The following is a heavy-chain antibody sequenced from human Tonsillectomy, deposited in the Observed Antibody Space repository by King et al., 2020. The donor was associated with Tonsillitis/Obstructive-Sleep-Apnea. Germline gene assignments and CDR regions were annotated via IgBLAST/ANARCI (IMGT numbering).Heavy chain of an antibody. D-gene: IGHD3-22*01. CDR2: ISAYNGNT. Sequence: QVQLVESGAEVKKPGASVKVSCKASGYTFTNYGISWVRQAPGQGLEWMGWISAYNGNTNCAQRLQGRVTMTTDTSTSTAYMELRSLRSDDTAVYYCARDSMSHYYDSSGYYTFKYWGQGTLVTVSS. J-gene: IGHJ4*02. CDR3: ARDSMSHYYDSSGYYTFKY. V-gene: IGHV1-18*01. CDR1: GYTFTNYG.